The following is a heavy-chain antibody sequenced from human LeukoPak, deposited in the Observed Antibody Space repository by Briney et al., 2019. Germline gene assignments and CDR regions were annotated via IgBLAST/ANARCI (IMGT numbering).Heavy chain of an antibody. Sequence: AGGSLRLSCAASGFTFSSYAMSWVRQAPGKGLEWVSAISGSGGSTYYADSVKGRFTISRDNSKNTLYLQMNSLRAEDTAVYYCSGGYSGYDYEWMSSSHFPPHFDYWGQGTLVTVSS. V-gene: IGHV3-23*01. CDR1: GFTFSSYA. D-gene: IGHD5-12*01. CDR3: SGGYSGYDYEWMSSSHFPPHFDY. J-gene: IGHJ4*02. CDR2: ISGSGGST.